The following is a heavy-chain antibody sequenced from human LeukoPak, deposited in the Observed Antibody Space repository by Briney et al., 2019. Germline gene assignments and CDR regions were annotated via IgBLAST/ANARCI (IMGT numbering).Heavy chain of an antibody. CDR1: GFTLSNYW. J-gene: IGHJ5*02. Sequence: GGSLRLSCAASGFTLSNYWMHWVRQAPGKGLVWVSRINSDGSSRNYADSVKGRFSISRDDAKNTLYLQMNSLRAEDTAVYYCARDLCVGGSCYFGPWGQGTLVTVPS. D-gene: IGHD2-15*01. CDR2: INSDGSSR. V-gene: IGHV3-74*01. CDR3: ARDLCVGGSCYFGP.